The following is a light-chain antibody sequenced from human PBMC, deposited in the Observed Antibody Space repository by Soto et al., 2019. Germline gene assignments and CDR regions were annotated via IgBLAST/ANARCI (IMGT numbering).Light chain of an antibody. CDR3: SSYSSSSTPYV. J-gene: IGLJ1*01. V-gene: IGLV2-14*01. Sequence: QSVLTQPASVSGSRGQSITISCTGTSSDVGFYNYVSWYRQHPGKAPKLMIYEVSYRPSGVSNRFSGSKSGDTASLTISGLQAEDGAVYYCSSYSSSSTPYVFGTGTKVTVL. CDR2: EVS. CDR1: SSDVGFYNY.